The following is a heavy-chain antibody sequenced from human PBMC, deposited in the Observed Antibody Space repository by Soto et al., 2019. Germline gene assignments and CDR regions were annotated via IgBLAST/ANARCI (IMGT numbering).Heavy chain of an antibody. CDR2: IYYTGST. D-gene: IGHD3-10*01. CDR3: ASEHYGNFDY. Sequence: SETLSLTCTVSGGPISSGEYYWSWIRQPPGKGLEWIGNIYYTGSTYYNPSLESRITIVVDTSKNQFSLRLNSMTAADTAVYYCASEHYGNFDYWGLGALVPVSS. CDR1: GGPISSGEYY. J-gene: IGHJ4*02. V-gene: IGHV4-30-4*01.